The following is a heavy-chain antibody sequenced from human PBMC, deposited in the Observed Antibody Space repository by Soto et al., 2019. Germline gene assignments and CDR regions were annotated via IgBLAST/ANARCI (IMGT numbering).Heavy chain of an antibody. V-gene: IGHV5-10-1*01. CDR1: GYSFTSYW. CDR3: ARRGLAARFGDNWFDP. Sequence: GESLKISCKGSGYSFTSYWISWVRQMPGKGLEWMGRIDPSDSYTNYSPSFQGHVTISADKSISTAYLQWSSLKASDTAMYYCARRGLAARFGDNWFDPWGQGTLVTVSS. CDR2: IDPSDSYT. D-gene: IGHD6-6*01. J-gene: IGHJ5*02.